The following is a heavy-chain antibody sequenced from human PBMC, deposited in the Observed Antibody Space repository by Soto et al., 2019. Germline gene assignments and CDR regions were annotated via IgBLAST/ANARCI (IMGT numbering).Heavy chain of an antibody. CDR1: GGSFGVYD. V-gene: IGHV4-34*01. CDR2: FNHSGST. J-gene: IGHJ6*02. Sequence: SETLSLTCVVYGGSFGVYDWSWIRQPPGKGLEWIGEFNHSGSTNSNPSLNSRVTISVDTSKNQFTLKLSSVTAADTAVYYCARGALGYDFWSGSTYYGMDVWGQGTTVTVSS. D-gene: IGHD3-3*01. CDR3: ARGALGYDFWSGSTYYGMDV.